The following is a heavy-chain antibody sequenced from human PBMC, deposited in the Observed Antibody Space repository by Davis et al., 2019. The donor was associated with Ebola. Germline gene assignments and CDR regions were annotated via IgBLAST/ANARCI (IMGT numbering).Heavy chain of an antibody. CDR3: SREASGTGLLDY. CDR2: IRSKATSYAT. D-gene: IGHD2-2*01. CDR1: GFTFSGSA. V-gene: IGHV3-73*01. J-gene: IGHJ4*02. Sequence: GESLKISCAASGFTFSGSAMHWVRQASGKGLEWVGRIRSKATSYATAYAASVKGRFTISRDDSKNTAYLQMNSLKTEDTAVYYCSREASGTGLLDYWGQGTLVTVSS.